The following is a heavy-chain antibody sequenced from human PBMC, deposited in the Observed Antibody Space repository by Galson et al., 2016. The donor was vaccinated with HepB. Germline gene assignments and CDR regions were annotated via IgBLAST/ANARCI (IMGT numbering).Heavy chain of an antibody. V-gene: IGHV1-69*06. CDR1: GGSLSTYS. J-gene: IGHJ4*02. CDR3: ARAHCPSNRCPAYYFDF. D-gene: IGHD2-21*01. CDR2: TIPFFDTA. Sequence: SVKVSCKASGGSLSTYSISWVRQAPGQGLQWMGGTIPFFDTANYAQNFQGGVTITADKSTCTVYMELSGLRSDDTAGYYCARAHCPSNRCPAYYFDFWGQGTLVTVSS.